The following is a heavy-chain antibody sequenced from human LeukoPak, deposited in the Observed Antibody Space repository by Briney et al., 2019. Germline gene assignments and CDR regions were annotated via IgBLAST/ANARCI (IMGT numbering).Heavy chain of an antibody. D-gene: IGHD6-19*01. CDR2: INPNSGGT. Sequence: GASVKVSCKASGYTFTGYYMHWVRQAPGQGLEWMGWINPNSGGTNYAQKFQGRVTMTRGTSITTAYMELSRLRSDDTAVYYRARVVAGNWFDPWGQGTLVTVSS. V-gene: IGHV1-2*02. J-gene: IGHJ5*02. CDR1: GYTFTGYY. CDR3: ARVVAGNWFDP.